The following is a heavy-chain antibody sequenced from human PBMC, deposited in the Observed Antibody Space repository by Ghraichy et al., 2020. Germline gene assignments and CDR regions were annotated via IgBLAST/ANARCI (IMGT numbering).Heavy chain of an antibody. Sequence: SETLSLTCTVFGGSISTYYWSWIRQPPGKRLEWIGYIYYSGSTNYNPSLKSRVTISVDTSKNQFSLKLSSVTAADTAVYYCARAHSSSWYRASSLDSWGQGTLVTVSS. CDR3: ARAHSSSWYRASSLDS. V-gene: IGHV4-59*01. CDR1: GGSISTYY. J-gene: IGHJ4*02. CDR2: IYYSGST. D-gene: IGHD6-13*01.